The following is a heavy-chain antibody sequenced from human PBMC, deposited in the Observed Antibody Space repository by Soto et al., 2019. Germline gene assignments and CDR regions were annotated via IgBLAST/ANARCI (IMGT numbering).Heavy chain of an antibody. CDR3: AKDLVSAYYYGSGSYSAPHYYYYGMDV. CDR1: GFTFSSYA. Sequence: GGSLRLSCAASGFTFSSYAMSWVRQAPGKGLEWVSAISGSGGSTYYADSVKGRFTISRDNSKNTLYLQMNSLRAEDTAVYYCAKDLVSAYYYGSGSYSAPHYYYYGMDVWGQGTTVTVSS. CDR2: ISGSGGST. D-gene: IGHD3-10*01. J-gene: IGHJ6*02. V-gene: IGHV3-23*01.